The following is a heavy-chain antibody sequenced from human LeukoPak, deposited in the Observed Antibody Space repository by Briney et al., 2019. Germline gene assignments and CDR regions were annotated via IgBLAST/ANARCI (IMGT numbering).Heavy chain of an antibody. CDR2: IIPILGIA. CDR3: ARTNCSSTSCYGQGWFDP. Sequence: SVKVSCKASGGTFSSYAISWARQAPGQGLEWMGRIIPILGIANYAQKFQGRVTITADKSTSTAYMELSSLRSEDTAVYYCARTNCSSTSCYGQGWFDPWGQGTLVTVSS. D-gene: IGHD2-2*01. J-gene: IGHJ5*02. CDR1: GGTFSSYA. V-gene: IGHV1-69*04.